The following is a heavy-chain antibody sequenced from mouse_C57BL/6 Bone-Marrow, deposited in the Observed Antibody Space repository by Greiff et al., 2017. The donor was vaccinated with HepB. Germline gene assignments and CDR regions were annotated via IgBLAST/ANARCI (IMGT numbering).Heavy chain of an antibody. V-gene: IGHV1-22*01. Sequence: EVQLQQSGPELVKPGASVKMSCKASGYTFTDYNMHWVKQSHGKSLEWIGYINPNNGGTSYNQKFKGKATLTVNKSSSTAYMELRSLTSEDSAVYYCAPSGYYDTWFAYWGQGTLVTVSA. CDR1: GYTFTDYN. CDR2: INPNNGGT. J-gene: IGHJ3*01. CDR3: APSGYYDTWFAY. D-gene: IGHD2-4*01.